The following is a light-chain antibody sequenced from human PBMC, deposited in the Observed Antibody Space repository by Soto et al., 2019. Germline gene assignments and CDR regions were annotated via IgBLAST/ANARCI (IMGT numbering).Light chain of an antibody. J-gene: IGKJ1*01. CDR3: QQYGCSPWT. V-gene: IGKV3-20*01. CDR1: QSVSSSY. Sequence: EIVLTQSPGTLSLSPGERATLSCRASQSVSSSYLAWYQQKPGQAPRLLIYGASSRATGIPDRFSGSGSGTDFTLTSSRLEPEDFAVYYCQQYGCSPWTFGQGTKVDIK. CDR2: GAS.